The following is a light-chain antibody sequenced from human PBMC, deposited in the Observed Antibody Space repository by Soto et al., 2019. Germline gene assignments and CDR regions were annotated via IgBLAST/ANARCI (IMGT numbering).Light chain of an antibody. J-gene: IGKJ1*01. V-gene: IGKV1-5*03. Sequence: DIQMTQSPSTLSASVGDRVTITCRASQSISGYLAWYQQKPGQAPKLLIYKASSLESGVPSRFSGSGSGTEFTLTISSLQPDDFATYYCQQYNSYSGTFGQGTKVEIK. CDR3: QQYNSYSGT. CDR2: KAS. CDR1: QSISGY.